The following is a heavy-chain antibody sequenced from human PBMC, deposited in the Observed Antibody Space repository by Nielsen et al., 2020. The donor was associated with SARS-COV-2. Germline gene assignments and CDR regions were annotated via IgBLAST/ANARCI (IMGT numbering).Heavy chain of an antibody. Sequence: SGPTLVKPTQTLTLTCTLSGFSLSTSGVRVGWIRQPPGKALEWLACIDWDEDRYFTPSLRTRLSISRDTSRNQVVLTMTNMEPVDTGTYYCGRLVAGNSRSFDIFGQGTLVTVSS. CDR1: GFSLSTSGVR. D-gene: IGHD6-19*01. CDR2: IDWDEDR. V-gene: IGHV2-70*04. J-gene: IGHJ3*02. CDR3: GRLVAGNSRSFDI.